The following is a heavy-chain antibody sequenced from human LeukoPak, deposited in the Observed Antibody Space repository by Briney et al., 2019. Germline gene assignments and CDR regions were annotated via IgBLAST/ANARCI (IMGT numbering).Heavy chain of an antibody. Sequence: PSETLSLTRSVSGGSISRSSYYWGWIRQPPGKGPEWIGSVYYGGNTYYNPSLKSRATISVDTSKNQFSLKLSSVTAAETAVYYCARHDSSGPYNAFDIWGQGTMVTVSS. CDR2: VYYGGNT. V-gene: IGHV4-39*01. D-gene: IGHD3-22*01. J-gene: IGHJ3*02. CDR1: GGSISRSSYY. CDR3: ARHDSSGPYNAFDI.